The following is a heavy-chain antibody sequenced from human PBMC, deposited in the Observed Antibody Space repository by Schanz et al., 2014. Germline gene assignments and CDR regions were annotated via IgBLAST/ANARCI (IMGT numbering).Heavy chain of an antibody. CDR1: GFTFSNYW. Sequence: EVQLVESGGGLVQPGGSLRLSCAASGFTFSNYWIHWVRQAPGKGLVWVSRIDADGNSTSYADSVKGRFTISRDNAKNTLYLQLNSLRAEDTALYYCARVLGGDEGLDQWGQGTLVAVSS. CDR3: ARVLGGDEGLDQ. D-gene: IGHD4-17*01. CDR2: IDADGNST. J-gene: IGHJ4*02. V-gene: IGHV3-74*02.